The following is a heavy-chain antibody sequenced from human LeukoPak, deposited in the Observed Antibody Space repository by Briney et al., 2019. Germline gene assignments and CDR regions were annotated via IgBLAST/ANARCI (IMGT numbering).Heavy chain of an antibody. CDR3: AIWFGEFLYYFDY. J-gene: IGHJ4*02. Sequence: GASVKVSCKASGGTLSSYPISWVGQAPGQGLEWMGGIIPIFGTANYAQKFQGRVTITADESTSTAYMELSSLRSEDTAVYYCAIWFGEFLYYFDYWGQGTLVTVSS. V-gene: IGHV1-69*13. CDR2: IIPIFGTA. CDR1: GGTLSSYP. D-gene: IGHD3-10*01.